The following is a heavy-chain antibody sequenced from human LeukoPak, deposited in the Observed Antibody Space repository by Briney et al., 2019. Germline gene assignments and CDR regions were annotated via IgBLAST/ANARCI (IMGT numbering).Heavy chain of an antibody. CDR3: ARGQQLVADS. CDR1: GYTFTGYY. CDR2: INPNNGDT. D-gene: IGHD6-13*01. Sequence: ASVKVSCKASGYTFTGYYMHWVRQAPGQGLEWMGWINPNNGDTNYAQKFQGRVTMTRDTSISTAYMEMSRLRSDDTALYYCARGQQLVADSWGQGTLVTVSS. V-gene: IGHV1-2*02. J-gene: IGHJ4*02.